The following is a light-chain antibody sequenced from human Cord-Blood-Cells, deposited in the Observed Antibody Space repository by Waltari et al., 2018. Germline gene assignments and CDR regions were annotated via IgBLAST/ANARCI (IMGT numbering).Light chain of an antibody. CDR2: DAS. V-gene: IGKV3-11*01. J-gene: IGKJ5*01. CDR3: QQRSNWIT. CDR1: QSVSIY. Sequence: IVLIHTPATLSLSPGDRVTLSCRDSQSVSIYLAWYQQKPGQGPRLLIYDASNRATGIPARFSGSGSGTDFALTISSLEPEDFAVYYCQQRSNWITFGQGTRLEIK.